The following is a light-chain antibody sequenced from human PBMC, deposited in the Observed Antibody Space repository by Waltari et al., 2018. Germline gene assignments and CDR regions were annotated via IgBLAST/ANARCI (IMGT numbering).Light chain of an antibody. CDR1: SSDIGNSNL. CDR2: EVN. Sequence: QSALTQPASVSGSPGQSITISCTGTSSDIGNSNLVSWYQQHPGKAPKLIIYEVNKRPSGVSKRFSGSKSGYTASLTITELRAEDEADYHCCSYARGINDFGVFGGGTKLSVL. V-gene: IGLV2-23*02. J-gene: IGLJ3*02. CDR3: CSYARGINDFGV.